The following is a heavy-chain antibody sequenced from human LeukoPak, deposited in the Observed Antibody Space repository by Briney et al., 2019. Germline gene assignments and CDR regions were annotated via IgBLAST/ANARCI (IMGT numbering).Heavy chain of an antibody. J-gene: IGHJ4*02. CDR2: INHSGST. CDR1: GFTFSSYA. V-gene: IGHV4-34*01. CDR3: ARGKIAARPCYFDY. D-gene: IGHD6-6*01. Sequence: GSLRLSCAASGFTFSSYAMSWVRQAPGKGLEWIGEINHSGSTNYNPSLKSRVTISVDTSKNQFSLKLSSVTAADTAVYYCARGKIAARPCYFDYWGQGTLVTVSS.